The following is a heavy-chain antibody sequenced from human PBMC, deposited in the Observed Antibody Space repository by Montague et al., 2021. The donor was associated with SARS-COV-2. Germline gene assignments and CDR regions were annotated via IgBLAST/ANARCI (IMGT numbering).Heavy chain of an antibody. CDR1: GGSISSSSYD. CDR2: INDSGST. Sequence: SETLSLTCTVSGGSISSSSYDWGWIRQPPGKGLEWIGSINDSGSTYYNPTLRSRVTISVDTTKNQFSLKLSSVTAADTAVYYCARVGRQQLVRLSGMDVWGQGTTVTVSS. D-gene: IGHD6-13*01. V-gene: IGHV4-39*07. J-gene: IGHJ6*02. CDR3: ARVGRQQLVRLSGMDV.